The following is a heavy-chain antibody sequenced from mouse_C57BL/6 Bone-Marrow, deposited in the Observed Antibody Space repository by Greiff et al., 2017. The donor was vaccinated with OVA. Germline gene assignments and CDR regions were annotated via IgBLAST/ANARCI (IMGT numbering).Heavy chain of an antibody. D-gene: IGHD1-1*01. CDR3: ARYYYGSSFAY. J-gene: IGHJ3*01. CDR1: GYTFTSYT. CDR2: INPSSGYT. V-gene: IGHV1-4*01. Sequence: VKLVESGAELARPGASVKMSCKASGYTFTSYTMHWVKQRPGQGLEWIGYINPSSGYTKYNQKFKDKATLTADKSSSTAYMQLSSLTSEDSAVYYCARYYYGSSFAYWGQGTLVTVSA.